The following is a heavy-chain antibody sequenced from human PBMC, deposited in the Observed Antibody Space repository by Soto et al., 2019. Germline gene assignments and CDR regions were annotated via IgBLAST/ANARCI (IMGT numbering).Heavy chain of an antibody. CDR2: IKSKVHGGTS. J-gene: IGHJ4*01. V-gene: IGHV3-15*07. D-gene: IGHD3-10*01. CDR3: TTDSYMTIIIVRFEY. CDR1: GFIXSDAW. Sequence: GGSLRLSCAASGFIXSDAWINCVRQAPGKGLEWVGRIKSKVHGGTSDVAAAVKGRFAISRDDSKHMVYVEMNSLKTEDTAMNYCTTDSYMTIIIVRFEYWGHGTQVTDSS.